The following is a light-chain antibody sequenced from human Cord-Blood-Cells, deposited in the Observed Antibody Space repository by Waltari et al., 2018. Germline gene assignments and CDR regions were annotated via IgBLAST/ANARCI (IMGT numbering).Light chain of an antibody. CDR1: SSDVGGYNY. J-gene: IGLJ1*01. V-gene: IGLV2-8*01. CDR3: SSYAGSNNLYV. Sequence: QSALTQPPSASGSPGQSVTISCTGTSSDVGGYNYVSWYQQHPGNAPKLMIYEVSKRTAGVPARFSGSKSGNTASLTVSGLQAEDEADYYCSSYAGSNNLYVFGTGTKVTVL. CDR2: EVS.